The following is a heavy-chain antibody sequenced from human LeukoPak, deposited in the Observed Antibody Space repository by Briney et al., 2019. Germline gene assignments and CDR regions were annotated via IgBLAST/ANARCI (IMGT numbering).Heavy chain of an antibody. V-gene: IGHV3-74*03. Sequence: GGSLRLSCFASGSTFSNSWTQCVRQTPGEGLLWVSRINIDGTNTKYADYVKGRFTISRDNAKNTLYLQMNTLRAEDTAVYYCARDQTQTGPTTVDYWGQGTLVTVS. J-gene: IGHJ4*02. D-gene: IGHD1-14*01. CDR2: INIDGTNT. CDR3: ARDQTQTGPTTVDY. CDR1: GSTFSNSW.